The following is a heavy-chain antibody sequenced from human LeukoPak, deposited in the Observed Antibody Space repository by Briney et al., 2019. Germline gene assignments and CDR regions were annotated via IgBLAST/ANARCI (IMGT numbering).Heavy chain of an antibody. J-gene: IGHJ4*02. CDR2: ISYDGSNK. CDR3: ARGPLGYSSG. V-gene: IGHV3-30-3*01. Sequence: RSLRLSCAASGFTFSSYAMHWVRQAPGKGLEWVAVISYDGSNKYYADSVKGRFTISRDNSKNTLYLQMNSLRAEDTAVYYCARGPLGYSSGWGQGTLVTVSS. CDR1: GFTFSSYA. D-gene: IGHD6-19*01.